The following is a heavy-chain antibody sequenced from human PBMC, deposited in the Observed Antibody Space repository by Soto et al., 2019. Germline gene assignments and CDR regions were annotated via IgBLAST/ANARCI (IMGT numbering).Heavy chain of an antibody. CDR1: GITFSSNA. V-gene: IGHV3-64D*06. J-gene: IGHJ6*02. D-gene: IGHD3-10*01. CDR3: GKEDRITMVTGIGMADNRTYYYGGMAV. CDR2: ISSSGGST. Sequence: LSLCCSASGITFSSNAMHWVRQAPGKGLEYVSAISSSGGSTYYADSVKGSFTISRENSKNTLKLQMSRLTDDDTAVYYWGKEDRITMVTGIGMADNRTYYYGGMAVWGHGAT.